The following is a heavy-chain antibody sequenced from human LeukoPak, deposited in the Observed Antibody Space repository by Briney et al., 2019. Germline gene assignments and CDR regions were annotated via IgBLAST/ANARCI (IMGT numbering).Heavy chain of an antibody. CDR1: GGSISSYY. J-gene: IGHJ4*02. CDR3: ARGPTRYDFWSGYYRD. D-gene: IGHD3-3*01. Sequence: PSETLSLTCTVSGGSISSYYWSWIRQPPGKGLEWIGYIYNTGSTNYNPSLKSRVTISVDTSKNQFSLKLSSVTAADTAVYYCARGPTRYDFWSGYYRDWGQGTLVTVSS. CDR2: IYNTGST. V-gene: IGHV4-59*12.